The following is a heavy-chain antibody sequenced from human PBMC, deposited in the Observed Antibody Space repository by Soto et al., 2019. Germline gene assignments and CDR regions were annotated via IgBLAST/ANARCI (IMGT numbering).Heavy chain of an antibody. D-gene: IGHD3-22*01. CDR2: IYHSGRT. CDR1: GYSISSGYY. V-gene: IGHV4-38-2*01. Sequence: SETLSLTCAVSGYSISSGYYWGWIRQPPGKGLEWIGSIYHSGRTYYNPSLKSRVTISVETSKNQFSLKLSSVTAADTAVYYCARASYYYDSSGYYDPYYYYGMDVWGQGTTVTVSS. J-gene: IGHJ6*02. CDR3: ARASYYYDSSGYYDPYYYYGMDV.